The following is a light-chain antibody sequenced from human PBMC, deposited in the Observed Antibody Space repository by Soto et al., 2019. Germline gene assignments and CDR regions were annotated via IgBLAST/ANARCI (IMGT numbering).Light chain of an antibody. CDR3: QQRA. CDR1: QSISSY. J-gene: IGKJ4*01. V-gene: IGKV1-39*01. Sequence: DLQMTQSPSSLSASVGDRVTITCRASQSISSYLNWYQQKPGKAPKLLIYAASSLQSGVPSRFSGSGSGTDFTLTISSLQPEDFATYYCQQRAFGGGTKVEIK. CDR2: AAS.